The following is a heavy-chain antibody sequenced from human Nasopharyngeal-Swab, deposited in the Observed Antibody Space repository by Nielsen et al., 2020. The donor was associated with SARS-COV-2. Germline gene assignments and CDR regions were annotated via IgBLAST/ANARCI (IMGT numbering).Heavy chain of an antibody. J-gene: IGHJ6*02. D-gene: IGHD3-10*01. V-gene: IGHV4-34*01. CDR1: GGSFSGYY. CDR2: INHSGST. CDR3: ARVSTMVRGVIRSHYYYGMDV. Sequence: GSLRLSCAVYGGSFSGYYWSWIRQPPGKGLEWIGEINHSGSTNYNPSLKSRVTIPVDTSKNQFSLKLSPVTAADTAVYYCARVSTMVRGVIRSHYYYGMDVWGQGTTVTVSS.